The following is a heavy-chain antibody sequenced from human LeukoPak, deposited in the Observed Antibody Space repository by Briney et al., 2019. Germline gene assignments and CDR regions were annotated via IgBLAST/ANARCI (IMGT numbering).Heavy chain of an antibody. V-gene: IGHV1-2*02. CDR1: GYTFTGYY. CDR2: INPNSGGA. Sequence: ASVKVSCKASGYTFTGYYIHWVQQAPGQGLEWMGWINPNSGGANFAQKFQGRVTMTRETSISTAYMELSRLRSDDTAVYYCARAEYSSNWYEPAGSYFDYWGQGTLVTVSS. D-gene: IGHD6-13*01. CDR3: ARAEYSSNWYEPAGSYFDY. J-gene: IGHJ4*02.